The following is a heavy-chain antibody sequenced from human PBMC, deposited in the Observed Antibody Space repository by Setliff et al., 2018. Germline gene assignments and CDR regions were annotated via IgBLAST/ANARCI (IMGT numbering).Heavy chain of an antibody. V-gene: IGHV4-61*09. CDR1: GGSVGSDYNY. Sequence: SETLSLTCTVSGGSVGSDYNYWSWIRQPAGKELEWIGQIYTSWSTNYNPSLRSRVTISLDAPKNQFSLELTSVTAADTAVYYCARLSGFQHIVDWGKGTTVTVSS. CDR2: IYTSWST. J-gene: IGHJ6*03. CDR3: ARLSGFQHIVD. D-gene: IGHD3-3*01.